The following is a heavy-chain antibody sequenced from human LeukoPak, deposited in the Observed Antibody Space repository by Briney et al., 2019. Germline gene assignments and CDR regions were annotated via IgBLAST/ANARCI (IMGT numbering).Heavy chain of an antibody. D-gene: IGHD4/OR15-4a*01. Sequence: GGSPRLSCAASGFILSSYWLHWVRQVPGKGLVWVSRINFDGSSTNYADSVKGRFTISRDNAKNTLYLQMNSLRAEDTAVYYCARANNFVYWGQGTLVTVSS. CDR2: INFDGSST. V-gene: IGHV3-74*01. J-gene: IGHJ4*02. CDR1: GFILSSYW. CDR3: ARANNFVY.